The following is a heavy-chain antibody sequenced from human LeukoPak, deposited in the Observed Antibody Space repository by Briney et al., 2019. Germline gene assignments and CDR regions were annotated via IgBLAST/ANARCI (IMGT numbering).Heavy chain of an antibody. Sequence: PGGSLRLSCAASGFTFDDYGMSWVRQAPGKGLEWVSGINWNGGSTGYADSVKGRFTISRDNAKNSLYLQMNSMRAEDTTLHYWARGPGDYVKNSSDVDFGGKGTRVTVSS. CDR1: GFTFDDYG. CDR3: ARGPGDYVKNSSDVDF. D-gene: IGHD4-17*01. J-gene: IGHJ4*02. V-gene: IGHV3-20*04. CDR2: INWNGGST.